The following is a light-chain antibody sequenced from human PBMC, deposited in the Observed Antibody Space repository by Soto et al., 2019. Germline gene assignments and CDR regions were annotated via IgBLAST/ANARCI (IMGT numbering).Light chain of an antibody. Sequence: QSALTQPASVSGSPGQSITISCTGTSTDVGDSNHVSWYQHHPGKAPKLIIYEVSYRPSGVSNRFSGSKSAYTASLTISGLQAEDEADYYCNSYTSSSTVVFGGGTKLTVL. CDR1: STDVGDSNH. J-gene: IGLJ2*01. CDR2: EVS. CDR3: NSYTSSSTVV. V-gene: IGLV2-14*01.